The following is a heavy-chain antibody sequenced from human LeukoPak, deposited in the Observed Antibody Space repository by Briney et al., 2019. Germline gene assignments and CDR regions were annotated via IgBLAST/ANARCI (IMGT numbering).Heavy chain of an antibody. V-gene: IGHV3-33*08. D-gene: IGHD1-1*01. CDR3: ARDRGSYYIDF. CDR1: GFTFSSYA. J-gene: IGHJ4*02. Sequence: GGSLRLSCAASGFTFSSYAMHWVRQAPGKGLEWVAVIWYDGSNKYYADSVKGRFTFSRDNSKNTLSLQMDSLRAEDTALYCCARDRGSYYIDFWGQGTPVTVSS. CDR2: IWYDGSNK.